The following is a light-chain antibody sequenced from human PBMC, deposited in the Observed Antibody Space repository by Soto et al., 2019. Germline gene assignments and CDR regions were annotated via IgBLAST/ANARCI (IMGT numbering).Light chain of an antibody. J-gene: IGKJ1*01. CDR1: QSVSSN. Sequence: ETGMTQSPVTLSVSPGERATPSCRASQSVSSNLAWYQQKPGQAPRLLIYGASNRASGIPARFSGSGSGTEFTLTISSLQSEDVAVYYCQQYSNWPPWTFGQGTKVDIK. CDR3: QQYSNWPPWT. V-gene: IGKV3-15*01. CDR2: GAS.